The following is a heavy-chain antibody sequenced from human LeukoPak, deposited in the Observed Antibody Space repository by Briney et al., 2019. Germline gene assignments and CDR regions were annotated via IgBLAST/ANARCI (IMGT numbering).Heavy chain of an antibody. CDR1: GFTFSSYW. V-gene: IGHV3-74*01. J-gene: IGHJ6*03. D-gene: IGHD3-3*01. Sequence: SGGSLRLSCAASGFTFSSYWMHWVRQAPGKGLVWVSRINTDGSSTSYADSVKGRFTISRDNAKNTLYLQMNSLRAEDTAVYYCARGGGTIFGVVSTLYYYYYYMDVWGKGTTVTVSS. CDR2: INTDGSST. CDR3: ARGGGTIFGVVSTLYYYYYYMDV.